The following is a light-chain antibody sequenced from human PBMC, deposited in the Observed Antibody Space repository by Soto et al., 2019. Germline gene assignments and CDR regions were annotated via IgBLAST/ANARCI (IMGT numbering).Light chain of an antibody. J-gene: IGKJ1*01. V-gene: IGKV3-20*01. CDR3: QQYGVSPRT. Sequence: LTQSAVGVSLSPGERPTVSCRSRKSVSSSDFAWYQQKPGEAPRLLIYGASSRASGIPDRFSGRGSGTEFTLTINSLEPEDFAVYYCQQYGVSPRTFGQGTKVDI. CDR1: KSVSSSD. CDR2: GAS.